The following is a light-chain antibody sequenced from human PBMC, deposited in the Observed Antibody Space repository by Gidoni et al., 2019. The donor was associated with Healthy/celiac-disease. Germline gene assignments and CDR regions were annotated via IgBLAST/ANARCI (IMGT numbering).Light chain of an antibody. J-gene: IGKJ4*01. CDR1: QSVSSSY. CDR2: GAS. V-gene: IGKV3-20*01. CDR3: QQYGSSPQT. Sequence: EIVLTQSPGTLSLSPGERATLSFSASQSVSSSYLAWYQQKPGQAPRLLIYGASSRATGIPDRFSGSGSGTDFTLTISRLEPEDFAVYYCQQYGSSPQTFGGGTKVEIK.